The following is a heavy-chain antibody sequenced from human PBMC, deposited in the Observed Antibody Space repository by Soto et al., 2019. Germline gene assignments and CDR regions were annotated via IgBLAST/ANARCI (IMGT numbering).Heavy chain of an antibody. CDR1: GDIVITSW. CDR2: IYPGDSDT. CDR3: ARHASIAARPGYYYYGMDV. D-gene: IGHD6-6*01. V-gene: IGHV5-51*01. J-gene: IGHJ6*02. Sequence: GESLKISCKASGDIVITSWSGWVRQMHGKGLEWMGIIYPGDSDTRYSPSFQGQVTISADKSISTAYLQWSSLKASDTAMYYCARHASIAARPGYYYYGMDVWGQGTTVTVSS.